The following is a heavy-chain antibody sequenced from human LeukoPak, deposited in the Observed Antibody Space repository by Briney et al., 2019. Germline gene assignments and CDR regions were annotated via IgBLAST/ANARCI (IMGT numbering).Heavy chain of an antibody. D-gene: IGHD1-14*01. J-gene: IGHJ4*02. V-gene: IGHV3-7*01. CDR3: GRDSFETDIDY. Sequence: GGSLRLSCAASGFTLSTYWMSWVRQAPGKGLEWVANIKEDGSETYYVGSLRGRFTISRDNVKNSLYLQINSLRVEDTAVYYCGRDSFETDIDYWGQGTLVTVPS. CDR2: IKEDGSET. CDR1: GFTLSTYW.